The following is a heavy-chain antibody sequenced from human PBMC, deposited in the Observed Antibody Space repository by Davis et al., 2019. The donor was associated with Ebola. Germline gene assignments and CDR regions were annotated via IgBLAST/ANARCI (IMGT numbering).Heavy chain of an antibody. D-gene: IGHD1-20*01. CDR2: IYTGDSDT. V-gene: IGHV5-51*01. CDR3: ASLRRTITGMDDAFDI. J-gene: IGHJ3*02. Sequence: GESLKISCKGSGNSFTSFWIGWVRQMPGKGLEWMGVIYTGDSDTRYSPSFRGKVTISADKSIRTAYLQWSGLKASDTAMYYCASLRRTITGMDDAFDIWGQGTMVTVSS. CDR1: GNSFTSFW.